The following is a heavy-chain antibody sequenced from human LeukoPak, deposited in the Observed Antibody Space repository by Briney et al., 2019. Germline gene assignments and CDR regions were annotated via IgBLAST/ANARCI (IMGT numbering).Heavy chain of an antibody. V-gene: IGHV1-24*01. CDR3: ARMGADDAFDF. CDR1: GYPLTELS. Sequence: ASVKVSCKVSGYPLTELSMHWVRQAPRKRLEWMGGFDAEYGETIYAQKFQGRVTMTEDTSTDTAYIELSRLRSDDTAVYYCARMGADDAFDFWGQGAMVTVSS. J-gene: IGHJ3*01. D-gene: IGHD1-26*01. CDR2: FDAEYGET.